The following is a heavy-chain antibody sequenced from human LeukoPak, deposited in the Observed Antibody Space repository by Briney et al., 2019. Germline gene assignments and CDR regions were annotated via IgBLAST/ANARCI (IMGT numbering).Heavy chain of an antibody. Sequence: GGSLRLSCAASGFTFTIFGLNWVRQAPGKGPEWVSYIDARSGITYYADSVQGRFTLSRDNARESVFLQMDSLRVDDTAVYYCARDHKDWGVFDYWGQGTLVTVSS. CDR1: GFTFTIFG. D-gene: IGHD7-27*01. CDR2: IDARSGIT. V-gene: IGHV3-48*01. J-gene: IGHJ4*02. CDR3: ARDHKDWGVFDY.